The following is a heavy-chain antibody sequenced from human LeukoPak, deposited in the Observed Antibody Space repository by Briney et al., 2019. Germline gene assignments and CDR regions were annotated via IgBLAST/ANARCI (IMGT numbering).Heavy chain of an antibody. CDR1: GGSISSSSYY. J-gene: IGHJ4*02. V-gene: IGHV4-39*07. CDR2: IYYSGST. D-gene: IGHD3-22*01. CDR3: ARSSMIVVTGGFDY. Sequence: PPETLSLTCTVSGGSISSSSYYWGWIRQPPGKGLEWIGSIYYSGSTYYNPSLKSRVTISVDTSKNQFSLKLSSVTAADTAVYYCARSSMIVVTGGFDYWGQGTLVTVSS.